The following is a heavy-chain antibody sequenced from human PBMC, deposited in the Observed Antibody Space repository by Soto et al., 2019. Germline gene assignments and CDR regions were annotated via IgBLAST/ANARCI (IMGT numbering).Heavy chain of an antibody. CDR3: ARPGRQQLANDAFDI. CDR2: IYYRGST. J-gene: IGHJ3*02. V-gene: IGHV4-31*03. CDR1: GGSISSGGYY. Sequence: PSETLSLTCTVSGGSISSGGYYWSWIRQHPGKGLEWIGYIYYRGSTYYNPSLKSRVTISVDTSKNQFSLKLSSVTAADTAVYYCARPGRQQLANDAFDIWGQGTMVTVSS. D-gene: IGHD6-13*01.